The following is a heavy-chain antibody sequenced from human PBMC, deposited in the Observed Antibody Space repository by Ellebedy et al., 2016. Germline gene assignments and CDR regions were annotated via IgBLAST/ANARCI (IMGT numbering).Heavy chain of an antibody. V-gene: IGHV4-34*01. Sequence: SETLSLTXAVYGGSFSGYYWSWIRQSPGKGLEWIGEINHSENTNYNPSLKSRVTMSVDTSKNQFSLKLRSVTAADTAMYYCARGVGSSDFDYVVYWGQGIRVTVSS. CDR2: INHSENT. CDR1: GGSFSGYY. D-gene: IGHD5-12*01. CDR3: ARGVGSSDFDYVVY. J-gene: IGHJ4*02.